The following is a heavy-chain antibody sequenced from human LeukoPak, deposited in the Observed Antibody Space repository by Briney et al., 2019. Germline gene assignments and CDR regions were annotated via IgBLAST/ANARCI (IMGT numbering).Heavy chain of an antibody. Sequence: SETLSLTCTVSGGSISISSYYWVWIRQPPGKGLEWTGSIYYSGSTYYNPSLKSRVTISVDTSKNQFSLKLSSVTAADTAVYYCARPKGYDSSGSKGAFDIWGQGTMVTVSS. J-gene: IGHJ3*02. CDR2: IYYSGST. D-gene: IGHD3-22*01. CDR1: GGSISISSYY. V-gene: IGHV4-39*01. CDR3: ARPKGYDSSGSKGAFDI.